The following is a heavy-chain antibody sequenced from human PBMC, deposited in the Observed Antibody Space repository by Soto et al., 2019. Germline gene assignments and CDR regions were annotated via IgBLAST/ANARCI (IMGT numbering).Heavy chain of an antibody. CDR3: ARGTRHGFSSIDY. CDR1: GGSISSSHYY. V-gene: IGHV4-39*01. CDR2: VYDSGST. Sequence: QLQLQESGPGLVKPSETLSLTCTVSGGSISSSHYYRGWIRQPPGKGLEWIGSVYDSGSTYYNPSLESRVALSVDTSKNQFSLKRRSVTAADTAVYYCARGTRHGFSSIDYWGQGSLVTVSS. J-gene: IGHJ4*02. D-gene: IGHD2-2*01.